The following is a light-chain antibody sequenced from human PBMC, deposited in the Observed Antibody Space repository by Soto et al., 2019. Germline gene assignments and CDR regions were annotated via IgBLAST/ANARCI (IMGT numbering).Light chain of an antibody. CDR3: SSYTTISTLGV. CDR2: DVS. CDR1: STDVGGYNY. J-gene: IGLJ3*02. Sequence: QAVVTQPASVSGSPGQSITISCTGTSTDVGGYNYVSWYQQHPGKAPKLMIYDVSNRPSGISNRFSGSKSGNTASLTISVLQADDAADYYCSSYTTISTLGVFGGGTKLTVL. V-gene: IGLV2-14*03.